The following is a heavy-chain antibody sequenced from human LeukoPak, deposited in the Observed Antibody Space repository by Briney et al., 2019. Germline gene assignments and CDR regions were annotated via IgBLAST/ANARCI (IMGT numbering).Heavy chain of an antibody. CDR3: ARVHHYFDIAFDY. J-gene: IGHJ4*02. D-gene: IGHD3-22*01. V-gene: IGHV1-46*01. CDR1: GYTFSNYY. Sequence: ASAKVSCKASGYTFSNYYIHWVRQAPGQGLEWMGIINPSGGSTTYAQKFQGRVTMTRDMSTSTVYMELISLRSEDTAVYYCARVHHYFDIAFDYWGQGTLVTVSS. CDR2: INPSGGST.